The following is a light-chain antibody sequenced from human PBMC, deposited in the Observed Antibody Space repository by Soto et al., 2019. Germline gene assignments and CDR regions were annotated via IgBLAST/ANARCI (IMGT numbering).Light chain of an antibody. V-gene: IGKV1-12*01. CDR2: AVS. CDR3: QQANSMPRT. J-gene: IGKJ4*01. CDR1: QDISNW. Sequence: DIQMTQSPSSVSASVGDRVTITCRASQDISNWLAWYQQKPGEAPKLLIYAVSTLQGGVPSRFSGSGSVTDFTLTINSLQPEDFATYYFQQANSMPRTFGGGTTVEIK.